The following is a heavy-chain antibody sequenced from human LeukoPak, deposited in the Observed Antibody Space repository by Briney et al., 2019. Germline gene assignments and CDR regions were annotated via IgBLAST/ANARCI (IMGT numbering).Heavy chain of an antibody. V-gene: IGHV4-34*01. Sequence: SETLSLTCAVYGGSFSGYYWSWIRQPPGKGLEWIGEINHSGSTNYNPSLKSRVTISVDTSKNQFSLKLSSVTAADTAVYYCARENRDYYGSGSYSVFDCWGQGTLVTVSS. J-gene: IGHJ4*02. CDR3: ARENRDYYGSGSYSVFDC. CDR2: INHSGST. CDR1: GGSFSGYY. D-gene: IGHD3-10*01.